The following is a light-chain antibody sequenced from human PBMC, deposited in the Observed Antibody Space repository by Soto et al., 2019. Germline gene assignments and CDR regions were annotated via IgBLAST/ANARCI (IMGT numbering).Light chain of an antibody. CDR1: RSDIGAYNF. Sequence: QSALTQPASVSGSPGQSITISCTGTRSDIGAYNFVSWYQQHPGEVPKLILYDVNVRPSGVSNRFSGSKSGNTASLTISGLQAEDEADYYCTSWTTSTTMRFGGGTQVTDL. V-gene: IGLV2-14*03. CDR2: DVN. J-gene: IGLJ2*01. CDR3: TSWTTSTTMR.